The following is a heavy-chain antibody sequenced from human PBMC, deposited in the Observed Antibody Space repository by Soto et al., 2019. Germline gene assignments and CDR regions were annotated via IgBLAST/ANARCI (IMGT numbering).Heavy chain of an antibody. V-gene: IGHV3-21*01. CDR1: GFTFSSYS. CDR3: ARDPTGPPVRYGMDV. Sequence: RRLSCAASGFTFSSYSMNWVRQAPGKGLEWVSSISSSSSYIYYADSVKGRFTISRDNAKNSLYLQMNSLRAEDTAVYYCARDPTGPPVRYGMDVWGQGTTVTVSS. D-gene: IGHD1-1*01. CDR2: ISSSSSYI. J-gene: IGHJ6*02.